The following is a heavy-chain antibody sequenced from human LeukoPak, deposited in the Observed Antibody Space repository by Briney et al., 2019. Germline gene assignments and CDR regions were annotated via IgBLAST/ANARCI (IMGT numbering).Heavy chain of an antibody. V-gene: IGHV3-21*01. D-gene: IGHD1-26*01. J-gene: IGHJ3*02. Sequence: GGSLRLSCTASGFTFSSYSLNWVRQAPGKGLEWVSSVSTGSNYIYYADSVKGRFTISRDNDKNSLYLQMNSLRAEDTAVYYCASSAGRRGALDIWGQGTMVTVSS. CDR2: VSTGSNYI. CDR1: GFTFSSYS. CDR3: ASSAGRRGALDI.